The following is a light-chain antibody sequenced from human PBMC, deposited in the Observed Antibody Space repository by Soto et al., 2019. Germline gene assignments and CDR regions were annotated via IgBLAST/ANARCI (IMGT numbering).Light chain of an antibody. V-gene: IGKV1-6*01. CDR3: LQDYNYPLT. J-gene: IGKJ4*01. CDR2: AAS. CDR1: QGIRND. Sequence: AIQMTQSPASLSASLGDRVTITCRASQGIRNDLGWYQQKPGKAPKLLIYAASSLQSGVPSRFRGSGSGTDFTLTISSLQPEDFETYYCLQDYNYPLTFGGGTKVDIK.